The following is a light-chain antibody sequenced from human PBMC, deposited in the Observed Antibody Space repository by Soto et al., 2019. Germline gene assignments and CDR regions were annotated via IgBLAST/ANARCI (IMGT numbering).Light chain of an antibody. V-gene: IGKV2-28*01. CDR3: MQALQTQWP. J-gene: IGKJ1*01. CDR1: QSLLHSNGYNY. CDR2: LGS. Sequence: DIVMTQSPLSLPVTPGEPASISCRSSQSLLHSNGYNYLDWYLQKPGQSPQLLIYLGSNRASGVTDRFSGSGSGTDFTLKISRVQAEDVGVYYCMQALQTQWPFGQGTKVEIK.